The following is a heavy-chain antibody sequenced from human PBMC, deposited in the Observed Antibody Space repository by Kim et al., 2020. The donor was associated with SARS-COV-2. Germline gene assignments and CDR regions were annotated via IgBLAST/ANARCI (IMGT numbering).Heavy chain of an antibody. Sequence: GGSLRLSCAASGFTVSSNYMSWVRQAPGKGLEWVSVIYSGGSTYYADSVKGRFTISRDNSKNTLYLQMNSLRAEDTAVYYCARDVGYCSGGSCRATWGQGTLVTVSS. CDR2: IYSGGST. J-gene: IGHJ5*02. CDR3: ARDVGYCSGGSCRAT. CDR1: GFTVSSNY. V-gene: IGHV3-66*01. D-gene: IGHD2-15*01.